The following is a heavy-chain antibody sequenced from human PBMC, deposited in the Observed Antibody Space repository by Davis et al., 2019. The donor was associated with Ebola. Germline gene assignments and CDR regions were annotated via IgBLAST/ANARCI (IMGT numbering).Heavy chain of an antibody. CDR3: ARGGYSYGFHRFDP. D-gene: IGHD5-18*01. J-gene: IGHJ5*02. CDR2: IYYSGST. Sequence: SETLSLTCTVSGGSVSSTSYYWSWIRQPPGKGLEWIAYIYYSGSTYYNPSLQSRVTISVDTSKNQFSLRLISVTAADTAVYYCARGGYSYGFHRFDPWGQGTLVTVSS. CDR1: GGSVSSTSYY. V-gene: IGHV4-30-4*01.